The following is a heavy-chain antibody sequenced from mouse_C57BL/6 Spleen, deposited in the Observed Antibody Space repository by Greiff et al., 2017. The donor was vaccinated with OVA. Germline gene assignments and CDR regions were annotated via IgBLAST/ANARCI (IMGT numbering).Heavy chain of an antibody. CDR1: GYTFTSYW. V-gene: IGHV1-53*01. Sequence: VQLQQPGTELVKPGASVKLSCKASGYTFTSYWMHWVKQRPGQGLEWIGNINPSNGGTNYNEKFKSKATLTVDKSSSTAYMQLSSLTSEDSAVYYCARGDYYYGSSHRYFDVWGTGTTVTVSS. D-gene: IGHD1-1*01. CDR2: INPSNGGT. J-gene: IGHJ1*03. CDR3: ARGDYYYGSSHRYFDV.